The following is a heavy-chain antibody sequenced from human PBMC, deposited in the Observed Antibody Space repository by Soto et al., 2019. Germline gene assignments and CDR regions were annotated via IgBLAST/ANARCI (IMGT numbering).Heavy chain of an antibody. CDR1: GFTFSNAW. CDR2: IKSKTDGGTT. CDR3: TTAPPSITMVRGRFGYYYGMDV. Sequence: GGSLRLSCAASGFTFSNAWMNWVRQAPGKGLEWVGRIKSKTDGGTTDYAAPVKGRFTISRDDSKNTLYLQMNSLKTEDTAVYYCTTAPPSITMVRGRFGYYYGMDVWGQGTTVTVSS. J-gene: IGHJ6*02. V-gene: IGHV3-15*07. D-gene: IGHD3-10*01.